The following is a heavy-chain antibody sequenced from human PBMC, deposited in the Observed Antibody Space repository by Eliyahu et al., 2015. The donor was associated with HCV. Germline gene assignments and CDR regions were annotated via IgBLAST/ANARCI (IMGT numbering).Heavy chain of an antibody. CDR1: GFTFSSXX. V-gene: IGHV3-7*01. J-gene: IGHJ4*02. D-gene: IGHD3-16*01. Sequence: EVQLVESGGGLVQPGGSLRXSCAASGFTFSSXXMSWVRQAPGKGLEWVANIKQDGSEKYYVDSVKGRFTISRDNAKNSLYLQMNSLRAEDTAVYYCARDSTGHYDYIWGSPDLDYWGQGTLVTVSS. CDR2: IKQDGSEK. CDR3: ARDSTGHYDYIWGSPDLDY.